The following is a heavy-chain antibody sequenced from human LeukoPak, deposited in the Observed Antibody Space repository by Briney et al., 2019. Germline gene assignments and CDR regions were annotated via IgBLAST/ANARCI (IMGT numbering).Heavy chain of an antibody. Sequence: GGSLRLSCAASGFTFSSYWMSWVCQAPGKGLEWVANIKQDGSEKYYVDSVKGRFTISRDNAKNSLYLQMNSLRAEDTAVYYCASIGPWVVPADYYMDVWGKGTTVTVSS. D-gene: IGHD2-2*01. CDR1: GFTFSSYW. V-gene: IGHV3-7*01. CDR3: ASIGPWVVPADYYMDV. CDR2: IKQDGSEK. J-gene: IGHJ6*03.